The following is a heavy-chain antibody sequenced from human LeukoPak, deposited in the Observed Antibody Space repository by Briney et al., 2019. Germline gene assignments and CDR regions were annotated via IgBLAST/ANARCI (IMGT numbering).Heavy chain of an antibody. V-gene: IGHV3-11*01. D-gene: IGHD6-6*01. Sequence: GGSLRLFCAASGFTFSDYYMSWIRQAPGKGLEWVSYISSSCSTIYYAESVKGRFTISRDNAKNSLYLQTNSLRAEDTAVYYCAREYSSSSVFDYWGQGTLVTVSS. CDR2: ISSSCSTI. J-gene: IGHJ4*02. CDR1: GFTFSDYY. CDR3: AREYSSSSVFDY.